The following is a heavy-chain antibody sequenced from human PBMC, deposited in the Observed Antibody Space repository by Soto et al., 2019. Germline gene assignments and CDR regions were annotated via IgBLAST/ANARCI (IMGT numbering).Heavy chain of an antibody. CDR2: ISYLDGTNK. Sequence: QVQLVESGGGVVQPGKSLTLSCAGSGFTFSNFAIHWVRQAPGKGLEWVAVISYLDGTNKYYADSVKGRFTISRDNSKSTVYLQMNSQRPEDTAIYYCARDPRNTMTTSALLDWGQGTLVTVSS. CDR1: GFTFSNFA. D-gene: IGHD4-17*01. CDR3: ARDPRNTMTTSALLD. J-gene: IGHJ4*02. V-gene: IGHV3-30*01.